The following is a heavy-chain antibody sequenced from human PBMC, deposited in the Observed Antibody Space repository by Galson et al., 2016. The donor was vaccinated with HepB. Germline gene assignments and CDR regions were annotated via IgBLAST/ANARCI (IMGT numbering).Heavy chain of an antibody. J-gene: IGHJ4*02. CDR3: ARRARGLGAPGD. CDR2: IYYSGTT. Sequence: ETLSLTCTVSGVSISSTTYYWGWIRQPPGGGLEWIGTIYYSGTTYYNPSLKSRVTISVDTSKNQFSLGLTSVTAADTAVYYCARRARGLGAPGDWGQGTLVTVSS. CDR1: GVSISSTTYY. V-gene: IGHV4-39*01. D-gene: IGHD1-26*01.